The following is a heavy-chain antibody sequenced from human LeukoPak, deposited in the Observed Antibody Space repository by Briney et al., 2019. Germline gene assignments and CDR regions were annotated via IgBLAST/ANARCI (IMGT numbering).Heavy chain of an antibody. CDR3: VRHVAGTCSVGTCYRFYV. V-gene: IGHV4-59*08. J-gene: IGHJ6*02. CDR1: GYSTSSYY. D-gene: IGHD2-15*01. CDR2: IYYSGST. Sequence: KPSETLSLTCTVSGYSTSSYYWSCIRQPPGKGLEWIGYIYYSGSTNYNPSLKSRVTISVDTSKNQFSLKLSSVTAADTAVYFCVRHVAGTCSVGTCYRFYVWGQGTTVTVSS.